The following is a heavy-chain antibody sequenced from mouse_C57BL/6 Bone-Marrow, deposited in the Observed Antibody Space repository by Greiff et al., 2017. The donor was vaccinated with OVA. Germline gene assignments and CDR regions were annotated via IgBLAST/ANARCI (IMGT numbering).Heavy chain of an antibody. J-gene: IGHJ1*03. CDR2: IDPENGDT. CDR3: TTYYGSSYGWYFDV. D-gene: IGHD1-1*01. V-gene: IGHV14-4*01. CDR1: GFNIKDDY. Sequence: EVQVVESGAELVRPGASVKLSCTASGFNIKDDYMHWVKQRPEQGLEWIGWIDPENGDTEYASKFQGKATITADTSSNTAYLQLSSLTSEDTAVYYCTTYYGSSYGWYFDVWGTGTTVTVSS.